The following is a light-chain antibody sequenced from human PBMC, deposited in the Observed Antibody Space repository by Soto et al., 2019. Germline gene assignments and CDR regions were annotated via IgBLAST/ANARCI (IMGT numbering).Light chain of an antibody. CDR1: QSVSSN. V-gene: IGKV3-15*01. Sequence: EIVMTQSPATLSVSPGERATLSCRASQSVSSNLAWYQQKPGQAPRLLIYGASTRATGIPARFSGSGSVTEFTLTISSLQSEDFAVYYCQQYNYWPPRITFGPGTKVDFK. CDR2: GAS. CDR3: QQYNYWPPRIT. J-gene: IGKJ3*01.